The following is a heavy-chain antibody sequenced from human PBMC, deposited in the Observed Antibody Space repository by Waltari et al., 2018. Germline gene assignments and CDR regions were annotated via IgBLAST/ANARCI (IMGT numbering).Heavy chain of an antibody. J-gene: IGHJ6*02. V-gene: IGHV4-59*08. Sequence: QVQLQESGPGLVKPSETLSLTCTVSDGSLSGYYWSWIRPSPGKGLEWIGHIYESGSIRYNPSLKSRVTISVDTPKNQFSLSLSSVTAADTAIYYCARYPSPYSSSWYSDSYYGMDVWGQGTTVTVSS. CDR2: IYESGSI. CDR1: DGSLSGYY. D-gene: IGHD6-13*01. CDR3: ARYPSPYSSSWYSDSYYGMDV.